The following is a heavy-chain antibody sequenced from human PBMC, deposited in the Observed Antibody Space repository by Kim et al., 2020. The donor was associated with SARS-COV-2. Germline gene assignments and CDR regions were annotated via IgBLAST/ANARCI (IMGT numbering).Heavy chain of an antibody. CDR2: IWYDGSNK. J-gene: IGHJ4*02. CDR1: GFTFSSYG. D-gene: IGHD2-2*01. V-gene: IGHV3-33*08. Sequence: GGSLRLSCAASGFTFSSYGMHWVRQAPGKGLEWVAVIWYDGSNKYYADSVKGRFTISRDNSKNTLYLQMNSLRAEDTAVYYCARDDSTLYAPTYGYWGQGTLVTVSS. CDR3: ARDDSTLYAPTYGY.